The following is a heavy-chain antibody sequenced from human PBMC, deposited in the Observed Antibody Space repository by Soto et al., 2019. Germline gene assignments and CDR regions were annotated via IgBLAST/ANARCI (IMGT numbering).Heavy chain of an antibody. CDR3: ARDGLGYCSGGSCYNNWFDP. CDR2: INPSGGST. V-gene: IGHV1-46*01. D-gene: IGHD2-15*01. Sequence: ASVKVSCKASGYTFTSYYMHWVRQAPGQGLEWMGIINPSGGSTSYAQKFQGRVTMTRDTSTSTVYMELSSLRSEDTAVYYCARDGLGYCSGGSCYNNWFDPWGQGTRVTVAS. J-gene: IGHJ5*02. CDR1: GYTFTSYY.